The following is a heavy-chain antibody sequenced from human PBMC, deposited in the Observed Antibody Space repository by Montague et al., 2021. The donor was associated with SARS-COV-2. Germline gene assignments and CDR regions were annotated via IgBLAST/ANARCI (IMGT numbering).Heavy chain of an antibody. V-gene: IGHV4-59*02. CDR1: GGSVSSYY. CDR2: IYYSGST. D-gene: IGHD3-3*01. Sequence: ETLSLTCTVSGGSVSSYYWSWIRQSPGKGLQWLRYIYYSGSTDYNPSLKSRVTMSVDTSKNQLSLRLNSVTTADTAVYFCARAGGFYDYWSGYSSSAGFFDPWGQGILVTVSS. J-gene: IGHJ5*02. CDR3: ARAGGFYDYWSGYSSSAGFFDP.